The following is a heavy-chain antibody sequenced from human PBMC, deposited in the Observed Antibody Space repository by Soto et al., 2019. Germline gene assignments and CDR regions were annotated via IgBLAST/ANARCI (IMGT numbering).Heavy chain of an antibody. V-gene: IGHV3-23*01. J-gene: IGHJ4*02. CDR1: GFSFGSYA. CDR2: ISGSDGQT. Sequence: GGSLRLSCAASGFSFGSYALNWVRQAPGKGLEWVSTISGSDGQTFYADSVKGRFTISRDTSQISLYLQMNSLSTDDTAIYYFARRSYLDYWGQGTRVTVSS. D-gene: IGHD6-19*01. CDR3: ARRSYLDY.